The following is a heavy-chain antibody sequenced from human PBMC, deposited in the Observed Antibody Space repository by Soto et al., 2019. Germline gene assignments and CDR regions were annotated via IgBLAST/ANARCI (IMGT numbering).Heavy chain of an antibody. CDR3: ARGRIVATIGPPDFDY. J-gene: IGHJ4*02. D-gene: IGHD5-12*01. CDR1: GYTFTSYA. V-gene: IGHV1-3*01. Sequence: QVQLVQSGAEVKKPGASVKVSCKASGYTFTSYAMHWVRQAPGQRLEWMGWINAGNGNTKYSQKFQGRVTITRDTSASTAYMELSSLRSEDTAVYYCARGRIVATIGPPDFDYWGQGTLVTVSS. CDR2: INAGNGNT.